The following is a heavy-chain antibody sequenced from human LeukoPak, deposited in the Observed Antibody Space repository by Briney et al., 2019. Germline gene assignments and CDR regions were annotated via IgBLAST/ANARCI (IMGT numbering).Heavy chain of an antibody. CDR3: ARGFHSYGLSYYFDY. J-gene: IGHJ4*02. D-gene: IGHD5-18*01. Sequence: QSGGSLRLSCAASDFKIRNYYISWVRQAPGKGLEWVSVISGGGDTSHSDSVKGRFTISRHTSKNTVFLQMNKLRVEDTAVYFCARGFHSYGLSYYFDYWGQGTGVTVSS. V-gene: IGHV3-53*01. CDR1: DFKIRNYY. CDR2: ISGGGDT.